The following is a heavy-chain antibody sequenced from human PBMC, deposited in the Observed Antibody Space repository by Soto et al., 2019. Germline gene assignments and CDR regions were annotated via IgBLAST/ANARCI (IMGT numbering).Heavy chain of an antibody. Sequence: QVQLVQSGAEVKKPGSSVKVSCKASGGTFSSYAICWVRQAPGQGLEWMGGIIPIFGTANYAQKFQGRVTITADESTSTAYMELSSLRSEDTAVYYCAREGGSGSYRYYGMDVWGQGTTVTVSS. CDR3: AREGGSGSYRYYGMDV. V-gene: IGHV1-69*12. CDR2: IIPIFGTA. CDR1: GGTFSSYA. J-gene: IGHJ6*02. D-gene: IGHD3-10*01.